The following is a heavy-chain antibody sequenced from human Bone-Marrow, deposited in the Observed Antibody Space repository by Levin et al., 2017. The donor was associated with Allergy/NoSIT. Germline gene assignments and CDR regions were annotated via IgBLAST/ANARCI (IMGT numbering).Heavy chain of an antibody. D-gene: IGHD3-22*01. J-gene: IGHJ2*01. Sequence: GESLKISCAASGFTFSDYYMSWIRQAPGKGLEWVSYISSSGSTIYYADSVKGRFTISRDNAKNSLYLQMNSLRAEDTAVYYCARDPHYYDSSGYYYWYFDLWGRGTLVTVSS. V-gene: IGHV3-11*01. CDR2: ISSSGSTI. CDR1: GFTFSDYY. CDR3: ARDPHYYDSSGYYYWYFDL.